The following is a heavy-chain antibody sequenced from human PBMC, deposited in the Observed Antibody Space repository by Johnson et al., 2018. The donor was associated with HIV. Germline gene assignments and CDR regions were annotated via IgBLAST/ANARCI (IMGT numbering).Heavy chain of an antibody. Sequence: VQLVESGGGVVQPGGSLRLSCAASGFTFSSYGMHWVRQAPGKGLEWVAFIRYDGSNKYYADSVKGRFTISRDNSKNTLYLQMNSLRAEDTAVYYCARGDLSDASFHIWGQGTMVTVSS. J-gene: IGHJ3*02. CDR3: ARGDLSDASFHI. V-gene: IGHV3-30*02. CDR1: GFTFSSYG. CDR2: IRYDGSNK.